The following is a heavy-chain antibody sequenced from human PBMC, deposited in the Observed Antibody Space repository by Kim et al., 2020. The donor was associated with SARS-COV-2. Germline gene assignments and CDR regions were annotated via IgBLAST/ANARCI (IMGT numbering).Heavy chain of an antibody. Sequence: GGSLRLSCAASGFTFSDYHMDWVRQTPGKGLEWVGRSRKKEFSYSTEYAASVEGSFTISRDDSENSVYLQMNSLRTEDTDDYYCARYRCACFVDYWGQ. CDR3: ARYRCACFVDY. J-gene: IGHJ4*02. CDR1: GFTFSDYH. CDR2: SRKKEFSYST. V-gene: IGHV3-72*01. D-gene: IGHD1-26*01.